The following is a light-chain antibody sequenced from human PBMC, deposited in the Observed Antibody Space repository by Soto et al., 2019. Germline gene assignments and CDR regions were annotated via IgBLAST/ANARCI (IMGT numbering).Light chain of an antibody. CDR2: RDS. CDR3: QVWDNGPWV. Sequence: SYELTQPLSVSVALGQTARITCGGNNIGSKNVHWYQQKPGQAPVLVIYRDSNRPSGIPERFSGSNSGNTATLTISRAKAGDEAAYCCQVWDNGPWVFGGGTKLTVL. CDR1: NIGSKN. V-gene: IGLV3-9*01. J-gene: IGLJ3*02.